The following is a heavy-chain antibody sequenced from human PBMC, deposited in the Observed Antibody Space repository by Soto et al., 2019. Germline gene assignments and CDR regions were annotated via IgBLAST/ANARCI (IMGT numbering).Heavy chain of an antibody. V-gene: IGHV3-23*01. CDR3: ATMNGYFEY. J-gene: IGHJ4*02. CDR2: ITATGDRT. Sequence: GGSLRLSCADSGFRFSSYSMSWVRQTPGKGLEWVAAITATGDRTYYADSVAGRFTISRDNSKKTHYLQMTSLRAEDTAMYYCATMNGYFEYWGQGXPVTVYS. CDR1: GFRFSSYS. D-gene: IGHD3-22*01.